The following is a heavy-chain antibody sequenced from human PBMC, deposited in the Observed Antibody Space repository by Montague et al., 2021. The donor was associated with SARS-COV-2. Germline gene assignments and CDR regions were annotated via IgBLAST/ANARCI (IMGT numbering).Heavy chain of an antibody. CDR3: ARGGGYYNYGLDV. J-gene: IGHJ6*02. D-gene: IGHD3-22*01. Sequence: SETLSLTCTVSGGSISNYYWSWIRQPPGRGLEWIGYIYYSGSTDYSPSLTSRVTISLDTSKNQFSLKVTSVTAADTAVHYCARGGGYYNYGLDVWGPGTTVTVSS. V-gene: IGHV4-59*01. CDR2: IYYSGST. CDR1: GGSISNYY.